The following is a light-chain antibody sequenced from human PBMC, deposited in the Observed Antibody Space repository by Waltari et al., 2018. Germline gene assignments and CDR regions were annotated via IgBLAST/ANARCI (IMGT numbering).Light chain of an antibody. CDR1: SSNIGRNT. V-gene: IGLV1-44*01. CDR3: AAWDDSLNGVG. CDR2: FND. Sequence: QYVLTQPPSASGTPGPRVAISCSGSSSNIGRNTVNWYQQLPGPAPKLLIYFNDQRPSGVPDRFSGSKSGTSASLAISGLRSEDEADYYCAAWDDSLNGVGFGGGTKLTVL. J-gene: IGLJ2*01.